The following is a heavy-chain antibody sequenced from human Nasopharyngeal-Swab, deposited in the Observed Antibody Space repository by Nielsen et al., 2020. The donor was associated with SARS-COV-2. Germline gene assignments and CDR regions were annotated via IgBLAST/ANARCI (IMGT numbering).Heavy chain of an antibody. V-gene: IGHV3-23*01. CDR3: AKDGLRGGMITFGEVIEYYLDF. Sequence: GESLKISCVASGFTFSIYTMTWVRQSPGKGLEWVSGITDSGDTQNYADSVKGRFTISRDNSRNTLFLQINSLRAEDTAVYYCAKDGLRGGMITFGEVIEYYLDFWGQGTLVTVSS. D-gene: IGHD3-16*02. J-gene: IGHJ4*02. CDR1: GFTFSIYT. CDR2: ITDSGDTQ.